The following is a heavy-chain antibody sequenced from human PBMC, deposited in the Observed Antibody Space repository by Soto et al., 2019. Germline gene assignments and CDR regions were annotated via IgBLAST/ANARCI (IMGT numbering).Heavy chain of an antibody. D-gene: IGHD1-26*01. Sequence: GGSLRLSCAASGFTFSSCAMGWVRQAPGKGLEWVSGINWNGGSTRYADSVKGRFTISRDNAKNFLYLQMNSLRAEDTALYYCASGIVGATTYGMDVWGQGTTVTVSS. CDR1: GFTFSSCA. V-gene: IGHV3-20*04. CDR2: INWNGGST. CDR3: ASGIVGATTYGMDV. J-gene: IGHJ6*02.